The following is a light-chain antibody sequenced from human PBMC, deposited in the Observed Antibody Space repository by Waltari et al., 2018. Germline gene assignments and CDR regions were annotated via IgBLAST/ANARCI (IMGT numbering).Light chain of an antibody. Sequence: DIVMTQTPLYLSVTPGQPAPISCRSSHSLLFRAGKPYLLWFLQMPGQPPQLLISQLSNRFSGVPDRFSGSGSGTMATLTISGAQVEDEADYYCYSTDSSGNHRGVFGGGTK. J-gene: IGKJ4*01. CDR3: YSTDSSGNHRGV. V-gene: IGKV2D-29*01. CDR1: HSLLFRAGKPY. CDR2: QLS.